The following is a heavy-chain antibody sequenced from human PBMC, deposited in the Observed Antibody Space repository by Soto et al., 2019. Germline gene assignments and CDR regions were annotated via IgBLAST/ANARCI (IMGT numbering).Heavy chain of an antibody. CDR1: GFTFGDYA. CDR2: IRSKAYGGST. D-gene: IGHD4-17*01. V-gene: IGHV3-49*03. Sequence: GGSLRLSCTASGFTFGDYAMSWFRQAPGKGLEWVGFIRSKAYGGSTEYAASVKGRFTISRDDSKSIAYLQMNSLKTEDTAVYYCTTVTTVDYYFDYWDQGTLVTV. CDR3: TTVTTVDYYFDY. J-gene: IGHJ4*02.